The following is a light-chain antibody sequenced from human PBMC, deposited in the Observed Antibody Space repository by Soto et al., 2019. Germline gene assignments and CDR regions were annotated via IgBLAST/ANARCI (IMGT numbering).Light chain of an antibody. V-gene: IGLV1-44*01. Sequence: QSVLTQPPSASGPPGQRGTISCSGSSSNIGSNTVHWYQQLPGTAPKLLIYSNNQRPSVVPDRFSGSKSGSSASLAISGLQCEDEADYYCAAWDDSLNGPVFGGGTKLTVL. CDR1: SSNIGSNT. CDR2: SNN. CDR3: AAWDDSLNGPV. J-gene: IGLJ2*01.